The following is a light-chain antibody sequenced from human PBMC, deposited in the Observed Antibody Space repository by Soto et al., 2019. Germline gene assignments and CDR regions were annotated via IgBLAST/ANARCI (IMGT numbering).Light chain of an antibody. V-gene: IGLV1-44*01. Sequence: QSVLTQPPSTSGTPGQRVTISCSGSSSNIGSESVNWYQQLPGTAPKLLIYSYNQRPSGVPDRFSGSKSGTSASLAISGLQAEDEADYYCCSYTSTSTQVFGSGTKLTVL. CDR2: SYN. CDR3: CSYTSTSTQV. J-gene: IGLJ1*01. CDR1: SSNIGSES.